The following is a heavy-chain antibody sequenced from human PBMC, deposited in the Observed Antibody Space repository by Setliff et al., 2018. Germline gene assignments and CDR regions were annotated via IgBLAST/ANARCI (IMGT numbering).Heavy chain of an antibody. CDR1: GYTFTRNG. J-gene: IGHJ6*02. D-gene: IGHD3-22*01. CDR3: ASSVDYYDRSGYPYAMDV. Sequence: SVKVSCKASGYTFTRNGINWVRQAPGQGLEWMGWISVYNGNTHYAQKFQGRVTMTTDTSTTTAYMDLRSLRSDDTAVYYCASSVDYYDRSGYPYAMDVWGQGTTGTVSS. V-gene: IGHV1-18*01. CDR2: ISVYNGNT.